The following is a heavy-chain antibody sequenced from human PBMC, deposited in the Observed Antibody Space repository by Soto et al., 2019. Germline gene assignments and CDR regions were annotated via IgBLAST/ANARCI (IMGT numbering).Heavy chain of an antibody. CDR3: ARDLSRYDFWSGYPSYNWFDP. V-gene: IGHV4-59*01. CDR1: GGSISSYY. Sequence: PSETLSLTCTVSGGSISSYYWSWIRQPPGKGLEWIGYIYYSGSTNYNPSLKSRVTISVDTSKNQFSLKLSSVTAADTAVYYCARDLSRYDFWSGYPSYNWFDPWGQGTLVTVSS. D-gene: IGHD3-3*01. CDR2: IYYSGST. J-gene: IGHJ5*02.